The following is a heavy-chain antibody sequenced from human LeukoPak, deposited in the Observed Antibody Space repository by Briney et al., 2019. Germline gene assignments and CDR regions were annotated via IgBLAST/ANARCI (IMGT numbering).Heavy chain of an antibody. J-gene: IGHJ4*02. CDR1: GFTFTHHG. CDR2: IRSNGIIT. D-gene: IGHD5-12*01. CDR3: AKAPLSGSTYYFDY. Sequence: GGSLRLSCAASGFTFTHHGMNWVRQAPGKGLEWVSGIRSNGIITYYADSVKGRFTISRDNSKNTVDLQMNSLRVEDTAVYYCAKAPLSGSTYYFDYWGQGTLVTVSS. V-gene: IGHV3-23*01.